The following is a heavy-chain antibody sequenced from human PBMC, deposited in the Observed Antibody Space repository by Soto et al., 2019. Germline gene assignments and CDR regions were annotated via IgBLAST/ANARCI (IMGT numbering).Heavy chain of an antibody. V-gene: IGHV1-2*04. CDR3: ATVGGATLGNFDS. CDR1: GCTFNGYC. Sequence: VHGSCPGGGCTFNGYCRHWVGPARGQGRECIGWSNPNRGGTNYAQKFQGWVTMTRDTSTSTAYMEMSRLRSDVTAVYYCATVGGATLGNFDSWGQGTLVTVSS. CDR2: SNPNRGGT. D-gene: IGHD1-26*01. J-gene: IGHJ4*02.